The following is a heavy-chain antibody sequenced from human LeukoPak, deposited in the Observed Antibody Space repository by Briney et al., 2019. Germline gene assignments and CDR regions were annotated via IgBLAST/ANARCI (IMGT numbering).Heavy chain of an antibody. Sequence: PSETLSLTCSVSGGYINNRTYYWGWIRQPPGKGLEWIGSVYFDGSTYYTASLKSRVTISVDTSKNQFSLKLSSVTAADTAVYYCAREEDYYDSIDGYWGQGTLVTVSS. CDR2: VYFDGST. V-gene: IGHV4-39*07. CDR1: GGYINNRTYY. J-gene: IGHJ4*02. CDR3: AREEDYYDSIDGY. D-gene: IGHD3-22*01.